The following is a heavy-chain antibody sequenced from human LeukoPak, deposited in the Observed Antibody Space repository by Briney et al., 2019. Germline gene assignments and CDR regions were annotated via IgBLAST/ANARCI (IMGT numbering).Heavy chain of an antibody. CDR1: GGSISISSYY. V-gene: IGHV4-39*07. J-gene: IGHJ5*02. Sequence: SETLSLTCTVSGGSISISSYYWDWIRQPPGKGLEWIGTIYYSGSTYYNPSLKSRVTISVDTSKNQFSLKLSSVTAADTAVYYCARARDSSSWYNWFDPWGQGTLVTVSS. CDR2: IYYSGST. CDR3: ARARDSSSWYNWFDP. D-gene: IGHD6-13*01.